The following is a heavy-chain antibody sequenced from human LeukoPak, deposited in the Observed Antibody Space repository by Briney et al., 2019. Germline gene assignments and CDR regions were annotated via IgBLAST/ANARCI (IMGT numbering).Heavy chain of an antibody. CDR1: GFTFDDYA. Sequence: GGSLRLSCAASGFTFDDYAMHWVRQAPGKGLEWVSGISWNSGSIGYADSVKGRFTISRDNAKNSLYLQMNSLRAEDTALYYCAKEVRDGYNLDYWGQGTLVTVSS. CDR2: ISWNSGSI. V-gene: IGHV3-9*01. D-gene: IGHD5-24*01. J-gene: IGHJ4*02. CDR3: AKEVRDGYNLDY.